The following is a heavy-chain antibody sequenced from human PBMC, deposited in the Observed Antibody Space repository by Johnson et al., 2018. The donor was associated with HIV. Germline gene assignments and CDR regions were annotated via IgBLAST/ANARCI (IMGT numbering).Heavy chain of an antibody. CDR3: VFGEDYYDSGGNHHGPAAFDF. J-gene: IGHJ3*01. CDR2: ISTTGTTI. D-gene: IGHD3-22*01. V-gene: IGHV3-11*04. Sequence: QEQLVESGGGLVKPGGSLRLSCAASGFTFSDFYMSWIRQAPGRGLEWISYISTTGTTIYYAESVKGRFTISRDNAKNSLYLQMNSLRAEDTALYYCVFGEDYYDSGGNHHGPAAFDFWGLGTMVTVSS. CDR1: GFTFSDFY.